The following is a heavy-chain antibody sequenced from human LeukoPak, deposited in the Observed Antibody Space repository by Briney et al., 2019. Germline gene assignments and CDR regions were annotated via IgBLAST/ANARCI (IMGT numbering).Heavy chain of an antibody. CDR3: ASTSGSYPSYYYYYMDV. CDR1: GGSISSSSYY. D-gene: IGHD1-26*01. CDR2: IYYSGST. Sequence: SETLSLTCTVSGGSISSSSYYWGWIRQPPGKGLEWIGSIYYSGSTYYNPSLKSRVTISVDTSKNQFSLKLSSVTAADTAVYYCASTSGSYPSYYYYYMDVWGKGTTVTISS. V-gene: IGHV4-39*01. J-gene: IGHJ6*03.